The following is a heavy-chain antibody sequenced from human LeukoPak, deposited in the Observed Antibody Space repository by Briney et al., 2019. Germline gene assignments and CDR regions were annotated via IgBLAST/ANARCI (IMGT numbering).Heavy chain of an antibody. J-gene: IGHJ4*02. D-gene: IGHD6-6*01. CDR2: INHSGST. CDR3: ARGPLGSSSDY. V-gene: IGHV4-34*01. Sequence: SETLILTCAVYGGSFSGYYWSWIRQPPGKGLEWVGEINHSGSTNYNPSLKSRVTISVDTSKNQFSLKLSSVTAADTAVYYCARGPLGSSSDYWGQGTLVTVSS. CDR1: GGSFSGYY.